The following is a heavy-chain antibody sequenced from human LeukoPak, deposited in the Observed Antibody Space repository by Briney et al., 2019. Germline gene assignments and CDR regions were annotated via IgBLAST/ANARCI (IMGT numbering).Heavy chain of an antibody. V-gene: IGHV3-23*01. J-gene: IGHJ3*02. CDR1: GFSFSSYA. Sequence: TGGSLRLSCAASGFSFSSYAMSWARQAPGKGLEWVSAISGSGGSTYYADSVKGRFTISRDNSKDTLYLQMNSLRAEDTAVYYCAKDPNSSGWTRGDAFDIWGQGTMVTVSS. CDR2: ISGSGGST. CDR3: AKDPNSSGWTRGDAFDI. D-gene: IGHD6-19*01.